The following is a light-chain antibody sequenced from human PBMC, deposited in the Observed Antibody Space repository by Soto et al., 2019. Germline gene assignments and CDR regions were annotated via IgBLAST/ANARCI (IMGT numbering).Light chain of an antibody. CDR1: SSNIGAGYH. V-gene: IGLV1-40*01. Sequence: QSVLTQPPSVSGAPGQRVTISCTGSSSNIGAGYHVHWYQQLPGTAPKLLISDNNNRPSGVPDRFSGSKSGTSASLAISGLQAEDESDYYCQAFDTSLSARYVFGTGTKVTVL. J-gene: IGLJ1*01. CDR3: QAFDTSLSARYV. CDR2: DNN.